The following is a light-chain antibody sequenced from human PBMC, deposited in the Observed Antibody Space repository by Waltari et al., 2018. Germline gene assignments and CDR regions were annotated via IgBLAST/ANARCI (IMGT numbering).Light chain of an antibody. J-gene: IGLJ1*01. CDR1: SSNVATHF. CDR3: SSWDDSLEGHV. Sequence: QSVMTQPPSVSAPPGQRVTISCSGSSSNVATHFVIWYHYVTGTAPKLLIYKNNARPSGVPDRCSASNSGTSASLAISGLQPEDEADYYCSSWDDSLEGHVFGTGTRVSVL. CDR2: KNN. V-gene: IGLV1-44*01.